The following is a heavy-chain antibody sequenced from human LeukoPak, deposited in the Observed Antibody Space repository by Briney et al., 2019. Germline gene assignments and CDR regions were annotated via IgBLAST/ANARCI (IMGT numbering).Heavy chain of an antibody. CDR2: INIGNGNT. V-gene: IGHV1-3*04. J-gene: IGHJ4*02. CDR1: GYTFINHA. Sequence: ASVKVSCKASGYTFINHAIHWVRRAPGQRLEWMGWINIGNGNTKYSQNFQGRLTISRDTSATTAYMDLSSLRSEDTAVFYCARRLGRSFDYWGQGTLVTVSS. D-gene: IGHD2-21*01. CDR3: ARRLGRSFDY.